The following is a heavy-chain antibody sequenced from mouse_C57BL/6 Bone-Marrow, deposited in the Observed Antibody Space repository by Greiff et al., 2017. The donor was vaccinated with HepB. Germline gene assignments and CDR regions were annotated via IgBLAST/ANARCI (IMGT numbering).Heavy chain of an antibody. CDR1: GFTFSSYA. Sequence: EVMLVESGGGLVKPGGSLKLSCAASGFTFSSYAMSWVRQTPEKRLEWVATISDGGSYTYYPDNVKGRFTISRDNAKNNLYLQMSHLKSEDTAMYYCAREAFTTVVATDYWGQGTTLTVSS. CDR2: ISDGGSYT. CDR3: AREAFTTVVATDY. D-gene: IGHD1-1*01. J-gene: IGHJ2*01. V-gene: IGHV5-4*01.